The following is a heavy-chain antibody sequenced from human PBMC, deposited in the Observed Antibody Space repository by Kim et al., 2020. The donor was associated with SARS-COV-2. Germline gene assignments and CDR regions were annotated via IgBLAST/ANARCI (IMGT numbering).Heavy chain of an antibody. CDR2: ISGSGSST. D-gene: IGHD3-10*01. CDR3: AKDAYFSGSYYFSAMDV. V-gene: IGHV3-23*01. Sequence: GGSLRLSCVASEFTFTNYAMTWVRQAPGKGLEWVSTISGSGSSTHYADSVRGRFTISRDNFKDTLYLEMNSLRAEDTAEYYCAKDAYFSGSYYFSAMDVWGQGTTVTVSS. CDR1: EFTFTNYA. J-gene: IGHJ6*02.